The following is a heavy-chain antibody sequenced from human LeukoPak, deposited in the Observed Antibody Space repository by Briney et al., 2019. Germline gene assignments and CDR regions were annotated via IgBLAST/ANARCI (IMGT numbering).Heavy chain of an antibody. Sequence: ASETLSLTCAVSGGSISSGGYSWSWIRQPPGKGLEWIGYIYYSGSTYYNPSLKSRVTISVDTSKNQFSLKLSSVTAADTAVYYCARRGTMVRGRSPDYYYYMDVWGKGTTVTISS. J-gene: IGHJ6*03. CDR3: ARRGTMVRGRSPDYYYYMDV. V-gene: IGHV4-30-4*07. CDR2: IYYSGST. CDR1: GGSISSGGYS. D-gene: IGHD3-10*01.